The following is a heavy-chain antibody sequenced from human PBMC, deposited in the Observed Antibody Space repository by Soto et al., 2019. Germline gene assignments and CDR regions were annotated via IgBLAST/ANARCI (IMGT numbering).Heavy chain of an antibody. J-gene: IGHJ5*02. D-gene: IGHD2-15*01. CDR2: IYYSGST. V-gene: IGHV4-39*01. Sequence: QLQLQESGPGLVKPSETLSLTCTVSGGSISSSSYYWGWIRQPPGKGLEWIGSIYYSGSTYYNPSLKSRVTISVDTSKNQFSLKLSSVPAADTAVYYCARQGGTIVVVVAATQEDWFDPWGQGTLVTVSS. CDR3: ARQGGTIVVVVAATQEDWFDP. CDR1: GGSISSSSYY.